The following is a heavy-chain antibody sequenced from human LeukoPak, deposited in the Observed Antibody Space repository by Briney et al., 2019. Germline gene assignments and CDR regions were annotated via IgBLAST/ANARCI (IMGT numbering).Heavy chain of an antibody. D-gene: IGHD1-26*01. Sequence: PSETLSLTCTVSGGSVSSSGYYWGWIRQPPGKGLEWIASIYYSGSTYYNPSLKSRVTISVDTSKNQLSLKLSSLTAADTAVYYCARHEYSGSYYGLSWFDPWGQGTLVTVSS. J-gene: IGHJ5*02. V-gene: IGHV4-39*01. CDR1: GGSVSSSGYY. CDR2: IYYSGST. CDR3: ARHEYSGSYYGLSWFDP.